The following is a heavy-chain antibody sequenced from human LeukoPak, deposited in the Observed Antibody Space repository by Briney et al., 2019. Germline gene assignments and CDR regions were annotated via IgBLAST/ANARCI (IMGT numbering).Heavy chain of an antibody. J-gene: IGHJ5*01. D-gene: IGHD2-2*01. CDR3: AKEPREYCSSTSCPNWFDS. CDR2: IQSDGSTA. CDR1: GFTFSSFW. V-gene: IGHV3-74*01. Sequence: PGGSLRLSCAASGFTFSSFWMHWVRQVPGKGLVWVSRIQSDGSTANYTASVKGRFTISRDNSENTLFLQMNSLRAEDTAVYYCAKEPREYCSSTSCPNWFDSWGQGTLVTVSS.